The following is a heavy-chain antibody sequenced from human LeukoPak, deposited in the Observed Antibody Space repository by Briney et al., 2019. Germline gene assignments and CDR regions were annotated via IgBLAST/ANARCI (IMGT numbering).Heavy chain of an antibody. J-gene: IGHJ4*02. CDR3: ARAGSDTAMVDFDY. Sequence: GGSLRLSCAASGFTLCSHWMIWVRQAPGKGLEGVANIKQDGSEKYYVDSVKGRFTIPRDNAKNSLYLQMNSLRAEDTAVYYCARAGSDTAMVDFDYWGQGTLVTVSS. V-gene: IGHV3-7*01. CDR2: IKQDGSEK. CDR1: GFTLCSHW. D-gene: IGHD5-18*01.